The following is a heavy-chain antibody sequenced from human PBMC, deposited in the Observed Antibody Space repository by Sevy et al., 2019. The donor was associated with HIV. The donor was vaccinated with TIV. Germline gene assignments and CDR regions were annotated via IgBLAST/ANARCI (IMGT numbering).Heavy chain of an antibody. CDR2: MKEDGSDK. CDR3: VREGVGGDSYSLDC. D-gene: IGHD5-18*01. CDR1: GFTFSVYW. V-gene: IGHV3-7*01. J-gene: IGHJ4*02. Sequence: GGSLRLSCAASGFTFSVYWMSWVRQAPGKGLEWVATMKEDGSDKDYGDTVKGRFTISRDNAKNSLYLQMNSLRAEDRVVCYGVREGVGGDSYSLDCWGQGTLVTVSS.